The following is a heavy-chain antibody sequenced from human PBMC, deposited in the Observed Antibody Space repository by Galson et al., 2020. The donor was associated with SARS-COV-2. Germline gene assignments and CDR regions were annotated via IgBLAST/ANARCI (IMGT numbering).Heavy chain of an antibody. CDR2: ISGSGGST. Sequence: TGGSLRLSCAASGFTFSSYAMSWVRQAPGKGLEWVSAISGSGGSTYYADSVKGRFTISRDNSKNTLYLQMNSLRAEDTAVYYCAKDYIEVAGADYYYYGMDVWGQGTTVTVSS. D-gene: IGHD6-13*01. V-gene: IGHV3-23*01. J-gene: IGHJ6*02. CDR1: GFTFSSYA. CDR3: AKDYIEVAGADYYYYGMDV.